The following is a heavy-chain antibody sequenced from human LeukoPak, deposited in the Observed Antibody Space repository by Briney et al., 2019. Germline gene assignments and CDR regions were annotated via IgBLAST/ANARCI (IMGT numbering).Heavy chain of an antibody. CDR2: TYYRSKWYN. D-gene: IGHD3-22*01. J-gene: IGHJ6*02. V-gene: IGHV6-1*01. CDR3: AKTPPNYEYGMDV. CDR1: GDSVSSNSAA. Sequence: SQTLSLTCAISGDSVSSNSAAWNWIRQSPSRGLEWLGRTYYRSKWYNEYAVSVKSRIIINSDTSKNQFSLQMNSVTPEDTAVYYCAKTPPNYEYGMDVWGQGITVTVSS.